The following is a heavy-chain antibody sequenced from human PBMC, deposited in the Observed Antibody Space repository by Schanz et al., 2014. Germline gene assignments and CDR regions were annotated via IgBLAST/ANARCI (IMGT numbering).Heavy chain of an antibody. CDR2: IYDTDSGRT. J-gene: IGHJ3*02. D-gene: IGHD6-19*01. Sequence: QVQLQESGPGLVKPSETLSLNCRISGSINSYYWSWIRQPPEKGLEWIGYIYDTDSGRTNYNPSLKSRVTISLDMSKSQVSLRLTSVTAADTAVYYCARRKAVAGTDIFDIWGQGTMVTVSS. CDR1: GSINSYY. V-gene: IGHV4-59*13. CDR3: ARRKAVAGTDIFDI.